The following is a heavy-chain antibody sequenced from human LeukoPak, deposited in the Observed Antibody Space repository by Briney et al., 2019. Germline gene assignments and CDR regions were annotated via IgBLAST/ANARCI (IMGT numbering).Heavy chain of an antibody. Sequence: GGSLRLSCAASGFTFSSYGMHWVRQAPGKGLEWVAVISYDGSNKYYADSVKGRFTISRDNSKNTLYLQMNSLRAGDTAVYYCTKGVTTGYWGQGTLVTVSS. CDR1: GFTFSSYG. V-gene: IGHV3-30*18. J-gene: IGHJ4*02. CDR3: TKGVTTGY. CDR2: ISYDGSNK. D-gene: IGHD4-17*01.